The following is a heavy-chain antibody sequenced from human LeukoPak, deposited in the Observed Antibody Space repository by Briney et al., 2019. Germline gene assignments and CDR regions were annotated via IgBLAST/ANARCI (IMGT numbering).Heavy chain of an antibody. J-gene: IGHJ4*02. D-gene: IGHD3-9*01. CDR2: ISSGGSYI. V-gene: IGHV3-21*04. Sequence: GGSLRLSCAASGFTFSSNNMNWVRQAPGKGLEWVSSISSGGSYIFYADSVKGRFTISRDNAKNSLYLQMNSLRAEDTAVYYCARVAELRYFDWFGSAPYYFDYWGQGTLVTVSS. CDR1: GFTFSSNN. CDR3: ARVAELRYFDWFGSAPYYFDY.